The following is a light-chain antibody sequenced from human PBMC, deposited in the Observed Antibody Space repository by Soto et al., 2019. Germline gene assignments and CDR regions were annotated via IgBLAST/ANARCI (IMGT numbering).Light chain of an antibody. V-gene: IGKV1-12*01. CDR3: QHAASFPIIT. CDR1: EDISTW. J-gene: IGKJ5*01. CDR2: AAS. Sequence: DIQMTQSQSSVSASVGDRVTITCRSSEDISTWLAWYQQKPGKAHKLLIYAASSLQSGVPSRFSGSVSGTDFTLTISRLQPEDFATYYGQHAASFPIITFCPGTRLEIK.